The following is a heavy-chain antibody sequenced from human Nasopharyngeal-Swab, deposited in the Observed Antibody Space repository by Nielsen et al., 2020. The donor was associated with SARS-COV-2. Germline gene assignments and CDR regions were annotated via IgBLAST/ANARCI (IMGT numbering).Heavy chain of an antibody. CDR3: ARATWSGYSLGWFDP. D-gene: IGHD3-3*01. V-gene: IGHV4-34*01. J-gene: IGHJ5*02. CDR2: INHSGST. Sequence: WIRQPPGKGLEWIGEINHSGSTNYNPSLKSRVTISVDTSKNQSSLKLSSVTAADTAVYYCARATWSGYSLGWFDPWGQGTLVTVSS.